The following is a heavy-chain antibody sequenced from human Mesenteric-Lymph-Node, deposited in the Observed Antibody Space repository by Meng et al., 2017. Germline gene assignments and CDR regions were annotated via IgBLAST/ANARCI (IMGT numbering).Heavy chain of an antibody. CDR3: ARHPSWGTGSIHF. CDR2: IHSSGST. Sequence: QVLLQESGPGLVKPSETLSLSCSVSGGSISSYYWSWIRQPPGKGLEWIAYIHSSGSTNYNPSLKSRVTMSVDTSKNQFSLNMRSVTAADTAVYYCARHPSWGTGSIHFWGQGTLVTVSS. CDR1: GGSISSYY. V-gene: IGHV4-59*08. J-gene: IGHJ4*02. D-gene: IGHD1-1*01.